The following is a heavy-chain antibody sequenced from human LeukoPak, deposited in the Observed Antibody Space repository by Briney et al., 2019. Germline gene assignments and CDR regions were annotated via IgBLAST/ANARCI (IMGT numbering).Heavy chain of an antibody. CDR3: ARDPWEPQGYYYYYMDV. V-gene: IGHV3-7*01. Sequence: GGSLRLSCAASGFTFSNYWMNWVRQAPGKGLEWVANIKQDGSEKYYVDSVKGRFTIPRDNAKNSLYLQMNSLRAEDTAVYYCARDPWEPQGYYYYYMDVWGKGTTVTVSS. D-gene: IGHD1-26*01. CDR1: GFTFSNYW. J-gene: IGHJ6*03. CDR2: IKQDGSEK.